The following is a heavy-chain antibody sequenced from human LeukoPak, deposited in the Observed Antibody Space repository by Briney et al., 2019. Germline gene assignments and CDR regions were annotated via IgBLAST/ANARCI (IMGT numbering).Heavy chain of an antibody. CDR1: GYFIRSAYY. J-gene: IGHJ3*01. CDR2: IYHSGSI. Sequence: PSETLSLTCYVSGYFIRSAYYWGWIRQPPGKGLEWIGSIYHSGSIYYNPSLKSRVTISVDTSKNQVSLKVRSVTAADTAVYYCARGPYSTGPWDAWGQGTMVTVSS. CDR3: ARGPYSTGPWDA. D-gene: IGHD6-25*01. V-gene: IGHV4-38-2*02.